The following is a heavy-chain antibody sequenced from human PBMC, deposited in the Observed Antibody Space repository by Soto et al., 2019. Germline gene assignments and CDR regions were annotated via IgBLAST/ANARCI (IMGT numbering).Heavy chain of an antibody. D-gene: IGHD6-13*01. J-gene: IGHJ2*01. Sequence: QVQLVQSGAEVKKPGASVKVSCKASGYTFTGYYMHWVRQAPGQGLEWMGWINPNSGGTNYAQKFQGWVTMTRDTSTSTAYMELSRLRSDDTAVYYCARSIAAAGIFWYFDLWGRGTLVTVSS. V-gene: IGHV1-2*04. CDR2: INPNSGGT. CDR3: ARSIAAAGIFWYFDL. CDR1: GYTFTGYY.